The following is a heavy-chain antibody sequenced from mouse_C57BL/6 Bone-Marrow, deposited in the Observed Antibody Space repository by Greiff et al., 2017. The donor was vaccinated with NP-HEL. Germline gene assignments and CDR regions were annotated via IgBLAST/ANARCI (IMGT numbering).Heavy chain of an antibody. Sequence: QVQLQQSGAELVKPGASVKLSCKASGYTFTSYWMHWVKQRPGQGLEWIGMIHPNSGSTNYNEKFKSKATLTVDKSSSTAYMQLSSLTSEDSAVYYCAREINLLLRSYYYAMDYWGQGTSVTVSS. CDR3: AREINLLLRSYYYAMDY. CDR2: IHPNSGST. CDR1: GYTFTSYW. D-gene: IGHD1-1*01. J-gene: IGHJ4*01. V-gene: IGHV1-64*01.